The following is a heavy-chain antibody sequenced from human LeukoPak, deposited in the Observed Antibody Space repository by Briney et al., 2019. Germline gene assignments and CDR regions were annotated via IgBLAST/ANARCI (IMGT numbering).Heavy chain of an antibody. J-gene: IGHJ4*02. CDR3: AKVASGSYFSSRPDY. CDR2: IRYDGSNK. Sequence: GGSLRLSCAASGFTFSSYGMHWVRQAPGKGLEWVAFIRYDGSNKYYADSVKGRFTISRDNSKNTLYLQMNSLRAEDPAVYYCAKVASGSYFSSRPDYWGQGTLVTVSS. D-gene: IGHD1-26*01. CDR1: GFTFSSYG. V-gene: IGHV3-30*02.